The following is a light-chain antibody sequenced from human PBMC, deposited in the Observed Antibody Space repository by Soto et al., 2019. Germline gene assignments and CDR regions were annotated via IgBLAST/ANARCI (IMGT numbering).Light chain of an antibody. Sequence: DIRMTPSPSSLSASVGDRVTITCRARQSIDTHLTWYQQHPGKAPTALIYEASNLQSGVPSRFSGSGSGTDFTLTISGLQPDDSATYYCHKKYSPPDTFGQGTKVEIK. CDR2: EAS. J-gene: IGKJ1*01. V-gene: IGKV1-39*01. CDR3: HKKYSPPDT. CDR1: QSIDTH.